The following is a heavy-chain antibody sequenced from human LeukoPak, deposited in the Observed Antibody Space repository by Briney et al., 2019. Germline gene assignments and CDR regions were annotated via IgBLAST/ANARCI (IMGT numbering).Heavy chain of an antibody. D-gene: IGHD4-17*01. CDR1: GGSVSSGSYY. Sequence: SETLSLTCTVPGGSVSSGSYYWTWIRQPPGKGLEWMGYIYYSGSTNYNPSLKSRVTISVDTSKNQFSLKLSSVTAADTAVYYCARDGQDYGDYDYYYGMDVWGKGTTVTVSS. V-gene: IGHV4-61*01. CDR2: IYYSGST. CDR3: ARDGQDYGDYDYYYGMDV. J-gene: IGHJ6*04.